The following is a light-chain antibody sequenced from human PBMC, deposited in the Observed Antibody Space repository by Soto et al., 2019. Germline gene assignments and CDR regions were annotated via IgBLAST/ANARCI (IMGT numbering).Light chain of an antibody. CDR3: ATWDYSLTAGV. J-gene: IGLJ3*02. CDR2: DDN. Sequence: QSVLTQPPSVSAAPGQKVTISCSGSSSNIGSSFVSWYQQLPGTAPKLLICDDNKRPSGIPDRFSGSKSGTSATLGITGLQTGDEADYYCATWDYSLTAGVFGGGTKLTVL. V-gene: IGLV1-51*01. CDR1: SSNIGSSF.